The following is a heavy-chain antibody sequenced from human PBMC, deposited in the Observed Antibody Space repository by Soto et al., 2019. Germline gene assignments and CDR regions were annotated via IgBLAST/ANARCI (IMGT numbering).Heavy chain of an antibody. J-gene: IGHJ4*02. D-gene: IGHD2-8*01. V-gene: IGHV3-21*01. CDR2: ISGSSIYI. CDR1: GFTFSTYS. Sequence: GGSLRLSCAASGFTFSTYSINWVRQAPGKGLEWVSAISGSSIYIYYADSVQGRFTISRDNAENSLFLQMNGLRAEDTAVYYCVRTNTAWFDYWGQGTLVTVSS. CDR3: VRTNTAWFDY.